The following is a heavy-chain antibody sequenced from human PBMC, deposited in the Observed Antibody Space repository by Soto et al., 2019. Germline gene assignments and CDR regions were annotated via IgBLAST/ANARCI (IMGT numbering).Heavy chain of an antibody. V-gene: IGHV1-18*01. CDR3: ARGRYGDY. Sequence: QVHLVQSGAEVKKPGSSVKVSCKGSGYTFTSYGITWVRQAPGQGLEWMGWISAHNGNTDYAQKLQGRVTVTRDTSTSTAYMELRSLISDDTAVYYCARGRYGDYWGQGALVNVSS. J-gene: IGHJ4*02. CDR1: GYTFTSYG. D-gene: IGHD1-1*01. CDR2: ISAHNGNT.